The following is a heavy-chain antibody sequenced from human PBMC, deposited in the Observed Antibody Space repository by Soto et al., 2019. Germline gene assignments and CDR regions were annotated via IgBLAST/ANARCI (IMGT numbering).Heavy chain of an antibody. D-gene: IGHD6-6*01. CDR3: ARDGQQLGADFDY. CDR2: IIPILGIA. J-gene: IGHJ4*02. CDR1: GGTFSSYT. Sequence: SVKVSCKASGGTFSSYTISWVRQAPGQGLEWMGRIIPILGIANYAQKFQGRVTITADKSTSTAYMELSSLRSEDTAVYYCARDGQQLGADFDYWGQGTLVTVSS. V-gene: IGHV1-69*04.